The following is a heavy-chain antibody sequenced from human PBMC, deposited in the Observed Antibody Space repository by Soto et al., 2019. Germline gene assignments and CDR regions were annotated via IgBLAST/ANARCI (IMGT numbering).Heavy chain of an antibody. CDR2: INPSGGST. D-gene: IGHD2-15*01. CDR1: GYTFTSYY. CDR3: ARDWGDCSGGSCYPEDFYYYGMDV. J-gene: IGHJ6*02. Sequence: ASVKVSCKASGYTFTSYYMHWVRQAPGQGLEWMGIINPSGGSTSYAQKFQGRVTMTRDTSTSTVYMELSSLRSEDTAVYYCARDWGDCSGGSCYPEDFYYYGMDVWGQGTAVTVSS. V-gene: IGHV1-46*01.